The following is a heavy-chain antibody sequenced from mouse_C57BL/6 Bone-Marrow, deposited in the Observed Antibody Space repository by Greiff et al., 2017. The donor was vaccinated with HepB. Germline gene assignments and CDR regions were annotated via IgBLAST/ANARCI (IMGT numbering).Heavy chain of an antibody. CDR2: INPYNGDT. CDR1: GYSFTGYF. D-gene: IGHD2-2*01. J-gene: IGHJ4*01. V-gene: IGHV1-20*01. Sequence: VQLQQSGPELVKPGDSVKISCKASGYSFTGYFMNWVMQSHGKSLEWIGRINPYNGDTFYNQKFKGKATLTVDKSSSTAHMELRSLTSEDSAVYYCAREDLLWLRRGAMYYWGQGTSVTVSS. CDR3: AREDLLWLRRGAMYY.